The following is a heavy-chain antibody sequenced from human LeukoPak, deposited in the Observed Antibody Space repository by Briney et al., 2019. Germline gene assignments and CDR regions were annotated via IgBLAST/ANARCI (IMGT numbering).Heavy chain of an antibody. CDR2: ISSSSSTI. CDR3: ARLKHNWFDP. D-gene: IGHD2-21*01. Sequence: PGGSLRLSCAASGFTFSSYSMNWVRQAPGKGLEWVSYISSSSSTIYYADSVKGRFTISRDNAKNSLYLQMNSLRAEDTAVYYCARLKHNWFDPWGQGTLVTVSS. V-gene: IGHV3-48*01. CDR1: GFTFSSYS. J-gene: IGHJ5*02.